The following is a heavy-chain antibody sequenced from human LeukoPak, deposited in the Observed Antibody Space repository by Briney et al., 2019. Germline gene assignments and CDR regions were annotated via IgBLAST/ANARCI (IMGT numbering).Heavy chain of an antibody. V-gene: IGHV3-43D*03. CDR3: AKASLYGASWYFDL. D-gene: IGHD2-2*02. Sequence: GGPLRLSCAASGFTFDDYAMHWVRQAPGKGLEWVSLITWDGGITYYADSVKGRFTISRDNSKNSLYLQMNSLRAEDTALYYCAKASLYGASWYFDLWGRGTLVTVSS. CDR2: ITWDGGIT. CDR1: GFTFDDYA. J-gene: IGHJ2*01.